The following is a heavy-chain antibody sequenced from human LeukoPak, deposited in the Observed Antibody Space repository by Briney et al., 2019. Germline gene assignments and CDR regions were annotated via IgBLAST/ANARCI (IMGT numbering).Heavy chain of an antibody. J-gene: IGHJ5*02. CDR2: INSDGSST. D-gene: IGHD6-19*01. CDR1: GFTFSSYW. V-gene: IGHV3-74*01. CDR3: AKDMRGAGWNWFDP. Sequence: GGSLRLSCAASGFTFSSYWMHWVRQAPGKGLVWVSRINSDGSSTSYADSVKGRFTISRDNAKNSLYLQMNSLRAEDTALYYCAKDMRGAGWNWFDPWGQGTLVTVSS.